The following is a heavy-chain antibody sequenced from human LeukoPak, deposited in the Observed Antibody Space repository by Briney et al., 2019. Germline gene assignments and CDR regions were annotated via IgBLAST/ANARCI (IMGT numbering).Heavy chain of an antibody. V-gene: IGHV1-18*01. CDR3: ARGGGYYDSSGYYPHFDY. CDR1: GYTFTSYG. Sequence: GASVKVSCKASGYTFTSYGISWVRQAPGQGLEWMGWISAYNGNTNYAQKLQGRVTMTTDTSTSTAYMELRSLRSDDTAVYYCARGGGYYDSSGYYPHFDYWGQGTLVTVSS. CDR2: ISAYNGNT. J-gene: IGHJ4*02. D-gene: IGHD3-22*01.